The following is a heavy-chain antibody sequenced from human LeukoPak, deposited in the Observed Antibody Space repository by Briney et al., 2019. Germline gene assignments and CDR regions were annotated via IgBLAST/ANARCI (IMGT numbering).Heavy chain of an antibody. D-gene: IGHD6-19*01. CDR1: GFSLRTSEMC. V-gene: IGHV2-70*11. J-gene: IGHJ4*02. CDR2: IDWDDDK. CDR3: ARIVSSASGWKIFDY. Sequence: SGPALVKPTQTLTLTCSFSGFSLRTSEMCVSWIRQPPGKALEWLARIDWDDDKYYSTSLKTRLTISKDTSKNQVVLTMTNMDPVETATYYCARIVSSASGWKIFDYWGQGTLVTVSS.